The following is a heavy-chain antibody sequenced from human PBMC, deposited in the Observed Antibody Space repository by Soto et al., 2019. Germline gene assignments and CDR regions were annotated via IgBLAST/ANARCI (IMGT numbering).Heavy chain of an antibody. J-gene: IGHJ6*02. Sequence: SETLSLTCAVSGYSISSGYYWGWIRQPPGKGLEWIGSIYHSGSTYYNPSLKSRVTISVDTSKNQFSLKLSSVTAADTAVYYCARDRITGTVYYYYGMDVWGQGTTVTVSS. CDR3: ARDRITGTVYYYYGMDV. D-gene: IGHD1-20*01. V-gene: IGHV4-38-2*02. CDR1: GYSISSGYY. CDR2: IYHSGST.